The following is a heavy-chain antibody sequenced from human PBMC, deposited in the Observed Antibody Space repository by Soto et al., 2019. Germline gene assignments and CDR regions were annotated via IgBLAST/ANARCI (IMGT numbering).Heavy chain of an antibody. J-gene: IGHJ2*01. CDR1: GGSISSSNW. Sequence: QVQLQESVPGLVKPSGTLSLTCAVSGGSISSSNWWSWVRQPPGKGLAWIGEIYHSGSTNYNPSLKSRVTISVDKSEKQFSLKLSSVTAADRGGYYCARDDMLLCRQYCDLWGRGTLVTVSS. V-gene: IGHV4-4*02. D-gene: IGHD2-2*01. CDR2: IYHSGST. CDR3: ARDDMLLCRQYCDL.